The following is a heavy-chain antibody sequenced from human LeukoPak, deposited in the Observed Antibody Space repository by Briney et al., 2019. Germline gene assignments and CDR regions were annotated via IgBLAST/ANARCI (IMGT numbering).Heavy chain of an antibody. Sequence: GGSLRLSCAASGFTFSSYSMNWVRQAPGKGLEWVSTISGSGGSTYYADSVKGRFTFSRDNSKNTLYLQMNSLRAEDTAVYYCAKVIYSNYGYFDYWGQGTLVTVSS. D-gene: IGHD4-11*01. CDR1: GFTFSSYS. J-gene: IGHJ4*02. CDR2: ISGSGGST. V-gene: IGHV3-23*01. CDR3: AKVIYSNYGYFDY.